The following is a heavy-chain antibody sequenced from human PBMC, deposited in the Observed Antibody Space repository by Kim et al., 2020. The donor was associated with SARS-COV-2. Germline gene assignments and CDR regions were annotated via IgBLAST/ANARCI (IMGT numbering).Heavy chain of an antibody. CDR1: GFTFSSYA. Sequence: GGSLRLSCSASGFTFSSYAMHWVRQAPGKGLEYVSAISSNGGSTYYADSVKGRFTISRDNSKNTLYLQMSSLRAEDTAVYYCVKEGEYSSSWYAEYFQHWGQGTLVTVSS. V-gene: IGHV3-64D*09. J-gene: IGHJ1*01. D-gene: IGHD6-13*01. CDR2: ISSNGGST. CDR3: VKEGEYSSSWYAEYFQH.